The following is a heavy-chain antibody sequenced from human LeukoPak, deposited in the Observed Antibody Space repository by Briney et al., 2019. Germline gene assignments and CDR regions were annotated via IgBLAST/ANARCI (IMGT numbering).Heavy chain of an antibody. V-gene: IGHV3-30*04. CDR2: ISYDGSNK. Sequence: GGSLRLSCAASGFTFSSYAMHWVRQAPGKGLEWVAVISYDGSNKYYADSVKGRFTISRDNSKNTLYLQMNSLRAEDTAVYYCARDQGPPDYYYYMDVWGKGTTVTVSS. J-gene: IGHJ6*03. CDR1: GFTFSSYA. CDR3: ARDQGPPDYYYYMDV.